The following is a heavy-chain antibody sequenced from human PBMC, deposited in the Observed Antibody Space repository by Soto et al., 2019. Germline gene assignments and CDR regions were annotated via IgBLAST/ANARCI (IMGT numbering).Heavy chain of an antibody. D-gene: IGHD6-19*01. V-gene: IGHV4-59*12. CDR2: IHYSGSA. Sequence: VSLICTVSGSYSVCYYGTGIRQSPERGLEWIGYIHYSGSANYNPSLNSRLTMSVDRSKSQFSMKLASGTAAGTAVFYCARGVGGSGLNWFDPWGQGTLVTVSS. CDR1: GSYSVCYY. CDR3: ARGVGGSGLNWFDP. J-gene: IGHJ5*02.